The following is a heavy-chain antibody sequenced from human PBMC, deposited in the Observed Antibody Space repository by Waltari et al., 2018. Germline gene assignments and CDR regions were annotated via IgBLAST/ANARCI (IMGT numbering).Heavy chain of an antibody. V-gene: IGHV3-66*01. D-gene: IGHD3-16*01. J-gene: IGHJ6*02. Sequence: EVQLVESGGGLVQPGGSLRLSCVAPGFTVGNNYLGGFRQAPGKGLEWVSLIYSGGNTRYADSVKGRFTISRDGSKNTVYLQMTSLRAEDTAVYYCARNVGELGVWGQGTTVTVSS. CDR2: IYSGGNT. CDR1: GFTVGNNY. CDR3: ARNVGELGV.